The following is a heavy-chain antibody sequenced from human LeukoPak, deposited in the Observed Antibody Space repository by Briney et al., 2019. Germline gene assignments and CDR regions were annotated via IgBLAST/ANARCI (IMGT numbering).Heavy chain of an antibody. Sequence: GGSLRLSCAASGFTFTNHPMHWVRQASGKRLQYVSAISPSGDRTWYTDSVKGRFTISRDNPKNTMYLQMGSLRPEDMGVYYCARAFRPASDPHDFYDFWGRGTTVTVSS. CDR2: ISPSGDRT. CDR3: ARAFRPASDPHDFYDF. CDR1: GFTFTNHP. J-gene: IGHJ3*01. D-gene: IGHD3-3*01. V-gene: IGHV3-64*02.